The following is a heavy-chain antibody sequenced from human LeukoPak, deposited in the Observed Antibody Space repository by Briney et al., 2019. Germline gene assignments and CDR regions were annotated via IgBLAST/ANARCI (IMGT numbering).Heavy chain of an antibody. J-gene: IGHJ4*02. CDR1: GASTASHY. CDR3: ATIKRGSTYGYFDF. Sequence: SETLSLTCTASGASTASHYWTWLRQPPGKELEWIAYMFDTVNNKYNPSLKNRLTLSVDTSNKQLSLRLSSVTDADAAVYYCATIKRGSTYGYFDFWGQGIKVTVSS. V-gene: IGHV4-59*11. CDR2: MFDTVNN. D-gene: IGHD5-18*01.